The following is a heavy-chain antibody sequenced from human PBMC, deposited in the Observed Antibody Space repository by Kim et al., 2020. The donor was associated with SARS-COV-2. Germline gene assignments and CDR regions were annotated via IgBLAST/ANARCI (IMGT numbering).Heavy chain of an antibody. CDR3: AKSSYYDFWSGYLNWFDP. J-gene: IGHJ5*02. V-gene: IGHV3-23*01. D-gene: IGHD3-3*01. Sequence: KGRFTIARDTSQNALYLQMNSLGAEDTAVYYCAKSSYYDFWSGYLNWFDPWGQGTLVTVSS.